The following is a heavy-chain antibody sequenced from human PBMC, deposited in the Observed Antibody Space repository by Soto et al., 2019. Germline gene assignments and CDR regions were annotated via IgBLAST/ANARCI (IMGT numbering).Heavy chain of an antibody. CDR2: INHSGST. V-gene: IGHV4-34*01. CDR1: GGSFSGYY. D-gene: IGHD1-7*01. J-gene: IGHJ4*02. Sequence: PSETLSLTCAVYGGSFSGYYWSWIRQPPGKGLEWIGEINHSGSTNYNPSLKSRVTISVDTSKNQFSLKLSSVTAADTAVYYRALQKLELELIDYWGQGTLVTVSS. CDR3: ALQKLELELIDY.